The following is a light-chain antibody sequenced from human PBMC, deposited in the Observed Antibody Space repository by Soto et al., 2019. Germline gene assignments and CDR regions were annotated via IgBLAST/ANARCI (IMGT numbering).Light chain of an antibody. CDR1: ISDVGGYNY. Sequence: ALTHPPSVRGSPGQSSTIACTGTISDVGGYNYVSWYQQHPGKAPKLMIYEVSNRPSGVSNRFSGSKYGNTASLTISGLQAEDEADYYCSSYTSSSTYVFGTGTTVTV. CDR3: SSYTSSSTYV. V-gene: IGLV2-14*01. CDR2: EVS. J-gene: IGLJ1*01.